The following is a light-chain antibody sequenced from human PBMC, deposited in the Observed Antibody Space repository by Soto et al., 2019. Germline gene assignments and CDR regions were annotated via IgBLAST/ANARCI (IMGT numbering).Light chain of an antibody. Sequence: EIVLTQSPGTLSLSPGESATLSCKASESIYINSFAWYYQKPGQPPRLLIYGASTRATGIPDRFSGSGSGTDFVLSIDRLEVEDSGIYYCQRYGASPLTFGAGTRVDIK. CDR2: GAS. CDR3: QRYGASPLT. J-gene: IGKJ3*01. V-gene: IGKV3-20*01. CDR1: ESIYINS.